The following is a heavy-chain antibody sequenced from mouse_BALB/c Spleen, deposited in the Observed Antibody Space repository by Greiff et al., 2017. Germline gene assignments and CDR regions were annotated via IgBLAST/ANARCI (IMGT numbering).Heavy chain of an antibody. V-gene: IGHV1-5*01. CDR2: IYPGNSDT. Sequence: EVQLQQSGTVLARPGASVKMSCKASGYTFTSYWMHWVKQRPGQGLEWIGAIYPGNSDTSYNQKFKGKDKLTAVTSTSTAYMELSSLTNEDSAVYYCTSITTVVADYGGQGTTLTVSS. J-gene: IGHJ2*01. CDR3: TSITTVVADY. D-gene: IGHD1-1*01. CDR1: GYTFTSYW.